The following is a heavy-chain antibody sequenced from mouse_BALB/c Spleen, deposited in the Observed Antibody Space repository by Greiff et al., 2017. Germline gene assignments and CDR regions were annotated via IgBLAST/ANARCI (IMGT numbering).Heavy chain of an antibody. D-gene: IGHD2-2*01. CDR3: ARVADYYGYDGWYFDV. V-gene: IGHV2-9*02. CDR2: IWAGGST. Sequence: QVQLKESGPGLVAPSQSLSITCTVSGFSLTSYGVHWVRQPPGKGLEWLGVIWAGGSTNYNSALMSRLSISKDNSKSQVFLKMNSLQTDDTAMYYCARVADYYGYDGWYFDVWGAGTTVTVSS. CDR1: GFSLTSYG. J-gene: IGHJ1*01.